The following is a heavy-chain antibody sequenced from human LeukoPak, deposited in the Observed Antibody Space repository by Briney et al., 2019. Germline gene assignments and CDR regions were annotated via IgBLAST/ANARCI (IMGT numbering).Heavy chain of an antibody. CDR1: GGTFSSYA. V-gene: IGHV1-69*06. Sequence: GSSVKVSCKASGGTFSSYAISWVRQAPGQGLGGMGGIIPIFGTANYAQKFQGRVTITADKSTSTAYMELSSLRSEDTAVYYCARVARYGHFDYWGQGTLVTVSS. D-gene: IGHD2-15*01. J-gene: IGHJ4*02. CDR3: ARVARYGHFDY. CDR2: IIPIFGTA.